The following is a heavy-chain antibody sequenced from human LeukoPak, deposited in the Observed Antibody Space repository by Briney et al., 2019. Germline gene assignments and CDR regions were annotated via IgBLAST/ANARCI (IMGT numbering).Heavy chain of an antibody. J-gene: IGHJ3*02. CDR3: ARDPPLRFLEWRHDAFDI. Sequence: GRSLRLSCAASGFTFDDYAMHWVRQAPGKGLEWVSGISWNSGSIGYADSVKGRFTISRDNAKNSLYLQMNSLRAEDTAVYYCARDPPLRFLEWRHDAFDIWGQGTMVTVSS. D-gene: IGHD3-3*01. V-gene: IGHV3-9*01. CDR1: GFTFDDYA. CDR2: ISWNSGSI.